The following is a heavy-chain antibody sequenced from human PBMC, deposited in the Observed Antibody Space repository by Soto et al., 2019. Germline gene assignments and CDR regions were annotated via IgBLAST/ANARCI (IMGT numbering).Heavy chain of an antibody. Sequence: ASVKVSCKASGYTFTRSGISWVRQAPGQGLEWMGWISTYNGDTNYAQTFQGRVTMTIDRSTTTAYLELRSLTSDDTAVYYCAKNGHPPYYYYGMDVWGQGTTVTVS. V-gene: IGHV1-18*01. CDR1: GYTFTRSG. CDR3: AKNGHPPYYYYGMDV. CDR2: ISTYNGDT. J-gene: IGHJ6*02. D-gene: IGHD2-8*01.